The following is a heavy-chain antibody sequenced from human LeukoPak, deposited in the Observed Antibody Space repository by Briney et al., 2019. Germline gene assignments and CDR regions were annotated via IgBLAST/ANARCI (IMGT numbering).Heavy chain of an antibody. J-gene: IGHJ6*03. CDR1: GYTFTSYA. CDR2: INTNTGNP. Sequence: ASVKVSCKASGYTFTSYAMNWVRQAPGQGLERMGWINTNTGNPTYAQGFTGRFVFSLDTSVSTAYLQISSLKAEDTAVYYCARGYDINYYYYYYMDVWGKGTTVTVSS. V-gene: IGHV7-4-1*02. D-gene: IGHD3-9*01. CDR3: ARGYDINYYYYYYMDV.